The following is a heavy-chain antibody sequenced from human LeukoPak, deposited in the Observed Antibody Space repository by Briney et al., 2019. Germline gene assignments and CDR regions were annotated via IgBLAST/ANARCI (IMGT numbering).Heavy chain of an antibody. CDR3: ARGGGSGSYYYFDY. J-gene: IGHJ4*02. D-gene: IGHD3-10*01. CDR1: GGSISSYY. CDR2: IYYSGST. V-gene: IGHV4-59*12. Sequence: PSETLSLTCTVSGGSISSYYWSWIRQPPGKGLEWIGYIYYSGSTNYNPSLKSRVTISVDTSKNQFPLKLSSVTAADTAVYYCARGGGSGSYYYFDYWGQGTLVTVSS.